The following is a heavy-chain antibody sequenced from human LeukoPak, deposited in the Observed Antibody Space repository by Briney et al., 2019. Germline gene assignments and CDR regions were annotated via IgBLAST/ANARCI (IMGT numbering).Heavy chain of an antibody. Sequence: ASVKVSCKASGYTFTDYYIHWVRQAPGQGLEWMGWINPNNGGTNYAQKFQGRVTMTRDTSISTAYMELSRLRSDDTAVYYCAREVDYYDTSDYFPLGYWGQGTLVSVSS. CDR1: GYTFTDYY. CDR2: INPNNGGT. J-gene: IGHJ4*02. D-gene: IGHD3-22*01. V-gene: IGHV1-2*02. CDR3: AREVDYYDTSDYFPLGY.